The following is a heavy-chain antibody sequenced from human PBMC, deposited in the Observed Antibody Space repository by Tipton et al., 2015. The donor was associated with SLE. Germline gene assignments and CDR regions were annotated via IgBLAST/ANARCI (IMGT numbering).Heavy chain of an antibody. D-gene: IGHD5-12*01. Sequence: TLSLTCTVSGASVSDYYWSWIRQPPGRGLEWIRYISYSGSPTYNPALKSRVTISADMSKNTLSLRLASVAAADTAIYYCASGGGYDSKGFDPWGRGTLVTVSS. V-gene: IGHV4-59*02. CDR2: ISYSGSP. J-gene: IGHJ5*02. CDR3: ASGGGYDSKGFDP. CDR1: GASVSDYY.